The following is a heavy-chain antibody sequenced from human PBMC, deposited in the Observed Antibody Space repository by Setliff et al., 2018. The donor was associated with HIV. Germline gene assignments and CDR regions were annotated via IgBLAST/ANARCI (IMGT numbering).Heavy chain of an antibody. CDR2: ISSSSNTI. V-gene: IGHV3-48*03. CDR1: GLTFSSSE. Sequence: GGSLRLSCAASGLTFSSSEMNWVRQAPGKGLEWVSYISSSSNTIYYADSVEGRFTISRDNAKNSLYLQMNSLRAEDTAVYHCARGHYFKDVWGQGTTVTVSS. CDR3: ARGHYFKDV. J-gene: IGHJ6*02. D-gene: IGHD3-22*01.